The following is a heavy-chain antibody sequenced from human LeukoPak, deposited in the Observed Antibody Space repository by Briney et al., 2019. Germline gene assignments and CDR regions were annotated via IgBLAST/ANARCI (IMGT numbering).Heavy chain of an antibody. CDR2: IKQDGNEK. D-gene: IGHD1-14*01. CDR3: TRDPLTQNDY. CDR1: GFTFDSYW. J-gene: IGHJ4*02. V-gene: IGHV3-7*01. Sequence: GGSLRLSCAASGFTFDSYWMSWVRQAPGKGLEWVANIKQDGNEKYYVDSVKGRFTIYRDNAENSLYLQMNSPRAEDTAVYYCTRDPLTQNDYWGLGTLVTVSS.